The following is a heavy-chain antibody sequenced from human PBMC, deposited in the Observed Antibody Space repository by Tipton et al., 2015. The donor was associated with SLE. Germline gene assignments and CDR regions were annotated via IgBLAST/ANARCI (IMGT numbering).Heavy chain of an antibody. V-gene: IGHV4-61*02. Sequence: TLSLTCTVSGGSISSGNYYWSWIRQPAGKGLEWIGRIYTSGSTNYSPSLKSRVIISLDTSKHQFSLKLRSVTAADTAVYYCARQVDYYEKTGLDYWGQGTLVTVSS. D-gene: IGHD3-22*01. J-gene: IGHJ4*02. CDR3: ARQVDYYEKTGLDY. CDR2: IYTSGST. CDR1: GGSISSGNYY.